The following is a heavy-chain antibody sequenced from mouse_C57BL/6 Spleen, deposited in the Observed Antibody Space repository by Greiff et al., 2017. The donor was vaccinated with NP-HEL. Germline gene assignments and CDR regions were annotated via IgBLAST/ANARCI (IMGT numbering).Heavy chain of an antibody. J-gene: IGHJ2*01. CDR2: ISDGGSYT. V-gene: IGHV5-4*01. CDR1: GFTFSSYA. CDR3: ARGWGYGSSCDY. D-gene: IGHD1-1*01. Sequence: EVQRVESGGGLVKPGGSLKLSCAASGFTFSSYAMSWVRQTPEKRLEWVATISDGGSYTYYPDNVKGRFTISRDNAKNNLYLQMSHLKSEDTAMDYCARGWGYGSSCDYWGQGTTLTVSS.